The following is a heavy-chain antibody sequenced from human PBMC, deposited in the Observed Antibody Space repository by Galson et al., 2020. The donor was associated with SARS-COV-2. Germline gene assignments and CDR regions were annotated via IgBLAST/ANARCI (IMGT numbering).Heavy chain of an antibody. D-gene: IGHD6-13*01. CDR1: GFTFGDYA. CDR2: IRSKAYGGTT. Sequence: QAGESLKISCTASGFTFGDYAMSWFRQAPGKGLEWVGFIRSKAYGGTTEYAASVKGRFTISRDDSKSIAHLQMNSLKTEDTAVYYCNRDGYSSSWYVLGGGYYCYGMDVWGQGTTVTVSS. CDR3: NRDGYSSSWYVLGGGYYCYGMDV. V-gene: IGHV3-49*03. J-gene: IGHJ6*02.